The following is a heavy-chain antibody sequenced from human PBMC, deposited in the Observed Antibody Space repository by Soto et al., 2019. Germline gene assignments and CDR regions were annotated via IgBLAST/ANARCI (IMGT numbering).Heavy chain of an antibody. D-gene: IGHD6-13*01. J-gene: IGHJ4*02. CDR2: INLDESTT. CDR3: VTGGQTAGHVDHFDD. V-gene: IGHV3-74*01. Sequence: EVQLVESGGGLVQPGGSLRLSCAASGFTFSNYWMHWVRQAPGKGLVWVSRINLDESTTTYADSVQGRFTISRDNAKNTLYQQLSSLRAEATNIYYCVTGGQTAGHVDHFDDWRQGPLVTVSS. CDR1: GFTFSNYW.